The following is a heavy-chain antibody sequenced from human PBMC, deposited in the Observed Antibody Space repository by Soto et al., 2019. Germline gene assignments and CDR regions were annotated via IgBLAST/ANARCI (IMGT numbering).Heavy chain of an antibody. Sequence: GGTLRLSCAASGVSGLSCSDHHMDWFRQTPGKGLQWFGRPRNKVNSSTTAYAASVKGRFTISRDYSKNSLYVQMANMKTEDTAVYFCARLMGTSFDLWGQGTLVTVSS. CDR1: GVSGLSCSDHH. V-gene: IGHV3-72*01. CDR3: ARLMGTSFDL. CDR2: PRNKVNSSTT. J-gene: IGHJ4*02. D-gene: IGHD2-8*01.